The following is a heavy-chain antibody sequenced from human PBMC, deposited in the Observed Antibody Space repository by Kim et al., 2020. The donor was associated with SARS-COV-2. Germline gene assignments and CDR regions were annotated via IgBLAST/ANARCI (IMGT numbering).Heavy chain of an antibody. Sequence: GGSLRLSCAASGFTFSSFAMSWVRQAPGMGLEWVSTISGSDGNTFNADSVKGRFTISRDNSKNTVFLQMNSLRVEDTAVYYCAKGDALRGIEAAKFDCWGQGTLVTISS. V-gene: IGHV3-23*01. J-gene: IGHJ4*02. CDR3: AKGDALRGIEAAKFDC. CDR1: GFTFSSFA. D-gene: IGHD6-13*01. CDR2: ISGSDGNT.